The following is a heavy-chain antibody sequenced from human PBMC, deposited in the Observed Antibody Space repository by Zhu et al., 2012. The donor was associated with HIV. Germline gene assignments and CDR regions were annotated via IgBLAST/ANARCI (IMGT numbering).Heavy chain of an antibody. Sequence: QVQLQESGPGLMKPSETLSLTCTVSGGSISSHYWSWIRQPPGKRLEWIGYIYYSGSTNYNPSLKSRLTISVDTSKDQFSLKLTSVTAADTAVYYCARLLVPAAISSVSFDYWGQGTLVTVSS. CDR1: GGSISSHY. V-gene: IGHV4-59*11. D-gene: IGHD2-2*02. CDR2: IYYSGST. CDR3: ARLLVPAAISSVSFDY. J-gene: IGHJ4*02.